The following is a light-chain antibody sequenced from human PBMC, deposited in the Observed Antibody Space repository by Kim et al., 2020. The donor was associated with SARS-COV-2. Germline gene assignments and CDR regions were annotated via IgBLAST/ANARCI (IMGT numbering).Light chain of an antibody. CDR3: QQYEDWPLT. CDR2: GVS. CDR1: QSVSSN. J-gene: IGKJ4*01. Sequence: IVLTQSPATLSVSPGERATLSCRASQSVSSNLAWYQQKPGQAPRLLIYGVSTRATGIPARFSGSGSGTDFTLTISSLQSEDFAVYYCQQYEDWPLTFGGGTKVDIK. V-gene: IGKV3-15*01.